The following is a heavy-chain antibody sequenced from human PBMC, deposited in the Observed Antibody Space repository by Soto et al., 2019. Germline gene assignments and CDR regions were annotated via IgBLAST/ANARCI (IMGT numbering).Heavy chain of an antibody. J-gene: IGHJ5*02. CDR3: ARERGEGPAAIAPWFDP. D-gene: IGHD2-2*01. V-gene: IGHV3-30-3*01. Sequence: PGGSLRLSCAASGFTFSSYAMHWVRQAPGKGLGWVAVISYDGSNKYYADSVKGRFTISRDNSKNTLYLQMNSLRAEDTAVYYCARERGEGPAAIAPWFDPWGQGTLVTVSS. CDR2: ISYDGSNK. CDR1: GFTFSSYA.